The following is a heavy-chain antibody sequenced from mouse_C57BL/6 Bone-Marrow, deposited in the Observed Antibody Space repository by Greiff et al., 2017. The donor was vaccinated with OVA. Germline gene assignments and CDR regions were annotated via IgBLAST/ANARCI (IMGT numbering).Heavy chain of an antibody. V-gene: IGHV5-6*01. Sequence: EVKLMESGGDLVKPGGSLKLSCAASGFTFSSYGMSWVRQTPDKRLEWVATISSGGSYTYYPDSVKGRFTISRYNAKNNLYLQMSSLKSEDTAMYYCARHYYGSSYYWGQGTTLTVSS. CDR2: ISSGGSYT. CDR3: ARHYYGSSYY. CDR1: GFTFSSYG. D-gene: IGHD1-1*01. J-gene: IGHJ2*01.